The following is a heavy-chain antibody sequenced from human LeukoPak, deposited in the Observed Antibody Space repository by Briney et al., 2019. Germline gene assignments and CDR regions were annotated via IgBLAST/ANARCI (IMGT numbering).Heavy chain of an antibody. CDR3: AKDGSSGYYWGWVFDY. Sequence: PGGSLRLSCAASGFTFSSYGMHWVRQAPGKGLEWVAVISYDGSNKYYADSVKGRFTISRDNSKNTLYLQMNSLRAEDTAVYYCAKDGSSGYYWGWVFDYWGQGTLVTVSS. CDR1: GFTFSSYG. CDR2: ISYDGSNK. D-gene: IGHD3-22*01. V-gene: IGHV3-30*18. J-gene: IGHJ4*02.